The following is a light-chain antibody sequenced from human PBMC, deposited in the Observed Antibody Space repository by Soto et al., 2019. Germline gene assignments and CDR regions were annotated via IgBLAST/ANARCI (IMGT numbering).Light chain of an antibody. Sequence: LTQPHSVSESPGETVTISCTRTSGGIASNYVSWYQQHPGKAPKLMIYEVSKRPSGVPDRFSGSKSGNTASLTVSGLQAEDEADYYCSSYAGSNNLVFGGGTKLTVL. CDR2: EVS. V-gene: IGLV2-8*01. CDR3: SSYAGSNNLV. J-gene: IGLJ2*01. CDR1: SGGIASNY.